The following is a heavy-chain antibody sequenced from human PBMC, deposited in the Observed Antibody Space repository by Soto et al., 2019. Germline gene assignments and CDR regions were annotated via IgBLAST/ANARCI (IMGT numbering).Heavy chain of an antibody. CDR3: ARDSAVTNPNYYYYYGMDV. D-gene: IGHD4-4*01. J-gene: IGHJ6*02. V-gene: IGHV1-69*13. CDR2: IIPIFGTA. Sequence: ASVKVSCKASGGTFSSYAISWVRQAPGQGLEWMGGIIPIFGTANYAQKFQGRVTITADESTSTAYMELSSLRSEDTAVYYCARDSAVTNPNYYYYYGMDVWGQGTTVTVSS. CDR1: GGTFSSYA.